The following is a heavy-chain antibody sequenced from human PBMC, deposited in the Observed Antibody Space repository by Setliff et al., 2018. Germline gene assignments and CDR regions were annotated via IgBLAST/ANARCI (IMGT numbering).Heavy chain of an antibody. CDR1: GGSISSSSYY. CDR2: VYYSGST. V-gene: IGHV4-39*07. Sequence: SETLSLTCTVSGGSISSSSYYWGWIRQPPGKGLEWIGSVYYSGSTYYNPSLKSRVTISVDTSKNQFSLKLSSVTAADTAVYYCAGSLGGFDYWGQGTLVTVSS. CDR3: AGSLGGFDY. J-gene: IGHJ4*02. D-gene: IGHD3-16*01.